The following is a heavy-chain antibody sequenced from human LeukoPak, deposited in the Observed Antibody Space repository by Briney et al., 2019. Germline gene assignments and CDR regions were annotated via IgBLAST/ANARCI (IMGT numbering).Heavy chain of an antibody. CDR3: AKDKITHGYFDY. D-gene: IGHD5-24*01. Sequence: GGSLRLSCAASGFAFSSYSMNWVRQAPGKGLEWVAFIRYDGSNKYYADSVKGRFTISRDNSKNTLYLQMNSLRAEDTAVYYCAKDKITHGYFDYWGQGTLVTVSS. J-gene: IGHJ4*02. CDR1: GFAFSSYS. CDR2: IRYDGSNK. V-gene: IGHV3-30*02.